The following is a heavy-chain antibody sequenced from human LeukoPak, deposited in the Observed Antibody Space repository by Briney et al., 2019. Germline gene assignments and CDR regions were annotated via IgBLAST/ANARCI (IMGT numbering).Heavy chain of an antibody. CDR3: ARRGYDILTGPASWFDP. Sequence: GESLQISCKASGYSFTNYWIAWVRQMPGKGLEWMGIIYPDDSDTRYSPSFQGQVTISADKSISTAYLQWSSLKASATAMYYCARRGYDILTGPASWFDPWGQGTLVTVSS. CDR2: IYPDDSDT. D-gene: IGHD3-9*01. CDR1: GYSFTNYW. J-gene: IGHJ5*02. V-gene: IGHV5-51*01.